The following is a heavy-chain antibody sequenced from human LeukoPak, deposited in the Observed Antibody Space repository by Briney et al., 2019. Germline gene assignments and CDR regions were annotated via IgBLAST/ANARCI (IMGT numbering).Heavy chain of an antibody. CDR2: INQDGSEK. CDR1: GFTFRSHW. Sequence: PGGSLRLSCAASGFTFRSHWMSWVRQAPGKGLEWVASINQDGSEKYYVDSVKGRFTISRDNAKNSLYLQMNSLRAEDTAVYYCASRGIRYYYGMDVWGQGTTVTVSS. CDR3: ASRGIRYYYGMDV. J-gene: IGHJ6*02. V-gene: IGHV3-7*01. D-gene: IGHD2-15*01.